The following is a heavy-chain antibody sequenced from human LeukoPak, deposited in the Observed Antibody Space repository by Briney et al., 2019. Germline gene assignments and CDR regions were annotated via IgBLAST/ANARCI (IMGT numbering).Heavy chain of an antibody. D-gene: IGHD3-22*01. V-gene: IGHV4-31*03. Sequence: PSETLSLTCTVSGGSISSGGYYWSWIRQHPGKGLEWIGYIYYSGSTYYNPSLKSRVTISVDTSKNQFSLKLSSVTAADTAVYYCARGHPADWDYYDSSGYFNDYWGQGTLVTVSS. CDR2: IYYSGST. CDR3: ARGHPADWDYYDSSGYFNDY. J-gene: IGHJ4*02. CDR1: GGSISSGGYY.